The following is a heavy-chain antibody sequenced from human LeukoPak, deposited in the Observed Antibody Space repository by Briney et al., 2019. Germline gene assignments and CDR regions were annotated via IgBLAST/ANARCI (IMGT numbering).Heavy chain of an antibody. CDR2: ISGGGGST. J-gene: IGHJ4*02. CDR1: GLTFSSFA. V-gene: IGHV3-23*01. CDR3: AKDEGFVGATYFDS. Sequence: GGSLRLSCAASGLTFSSFAMHWVRQTPGKGLEWVSAISGGGGSTYYADSVKGRFTISRDNSKNTLFLQMNGLRAEDTAVYYCAKDEGFVGATYFDSWGQGTLVTVSS. D-gene: IGHD1-26*01.